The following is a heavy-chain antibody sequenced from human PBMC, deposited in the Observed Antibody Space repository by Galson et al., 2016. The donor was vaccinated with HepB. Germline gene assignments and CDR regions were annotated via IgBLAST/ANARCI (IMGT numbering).Heavy chain of an antibody. Sequence: SETLSLTCAVYGGSFNGYRWSWIRQPPGKGLEWIGEIDHSGSTNYNPSLKSRVTISVDTSKNQFSLKMSSVTAADTAVYYCARSGCSWTCAFDIWGQGTMVTVSS. V-gene: IGHV4-34*01. CDR2: IDHSGST. CDR1: GGSFNGYR. J-gene: IGHJ3*02. D-gene: IGHD2-8*01. CDR3: ARSGCSWTCAFDI.